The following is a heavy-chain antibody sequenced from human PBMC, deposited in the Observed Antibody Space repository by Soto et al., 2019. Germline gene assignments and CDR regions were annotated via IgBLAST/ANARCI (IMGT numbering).Heavy chain of an antibody. CDR1: GGTFSSYA. J-gene: IGHJ6*02. Sequence: QVQLVQSGAEVKKPGSSVKVXCKASGGTFSSYAISWVRQAPGQGLEWMGGIIPIFGTANYAQKFQGRVTITADESTRTAYMELSSLRSEDTAVYYCARGRQVGGVIDYYYGMDVWGQGTTVTVSS. CDR3: ARGRQVGGVIDYYYGMDV. V-gene: IGHV1-69*01. D-gene: IGHD3-10*01. CDR2: IIPIFGTA.